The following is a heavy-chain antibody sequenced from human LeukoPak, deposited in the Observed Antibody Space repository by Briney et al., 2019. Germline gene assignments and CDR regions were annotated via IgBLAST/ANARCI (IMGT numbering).Heavy chain of an antibody. CDR3: ARQFDGSHPNAFDI. CDR1: GFTFSTYG. V-gene: IGHV3-33*01. J-gene: IGHJ3*02. Sequence: SGGSLRLSCAASGFTFSTYGTHWVRQAPGKRLEWVAVTWYDGSYKYYGDSVKGRFTISRDNSKNTLYLQMASLRVEDTAVYYCARQFDGSHPNAFDIWGQGTMVTVSS. CDR2: TWYDGSYK. D-gene: IGHD1-26*01.